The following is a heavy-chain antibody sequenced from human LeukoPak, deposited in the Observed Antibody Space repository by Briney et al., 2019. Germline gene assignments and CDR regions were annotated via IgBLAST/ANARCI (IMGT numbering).Heavy chain of an antibody. Sequence: ASVKVSCKASGYTFTSYDINWVRQATGQGLEWMGWMNPNSGNTGYAQKFQGRVTMTRNTSISTAYMELSSLRSEDTAVYYCARVLGSGWYPNPKYYFDYWGQGTLVTVSS. CDR3: ARVLGSGWYPNPKYYFDY. D-gene: IGHD6-19*01. J-gene: IGHJ4*02. V-gene: IGHV1-8*01. CDR1: GYTFTSYD. CDR2: MNPNSGNT.